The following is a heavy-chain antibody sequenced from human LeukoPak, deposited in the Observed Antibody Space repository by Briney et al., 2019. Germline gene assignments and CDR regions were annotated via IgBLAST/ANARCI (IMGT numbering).Heavy chain of an antibody. CDR3: ARGPEYCSSTSCPHTHYYYYMDV. Sequence: SETLSLTCTVSGGSISSGYYYWSWIRQPAGKALEWIGRIYTSGSTNYNPSLKSRVTISVDTSKNQFSLKLSSVTAADTAVYYCARGPEYCSSTSCPHTHYYYYMDVWGKGTTVTVSS. D-gene: IGHD2-2*01. CDR2: IYTSGST. CDR1: GGSISSGYYY. V-gene: IGHV4-61*02. J-gene: IGHJ6*03.